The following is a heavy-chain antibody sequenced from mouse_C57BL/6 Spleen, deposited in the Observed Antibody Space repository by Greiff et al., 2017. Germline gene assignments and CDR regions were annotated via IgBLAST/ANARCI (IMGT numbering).Heavy chain of an antibody. D-gene: IGHD2-5*01. J-gene: IGHJ1*03. V-gene: IGHV1-22*01. Sequence: EVQLQQSGPELVKPGASVKMSCKASGYTFTDYNMHWVKQSHGKSLEWIGYINPNNGGTSYNQKFKGKATLTVNKSSSTAYMELRSLTSEDSAVYYCARSGYYSNYFDVWGTGTTVTVSS. CDR2: INPNNGGT. CDR3: ARSGYYSNYFDV. CDR1: GYTFTDYN.